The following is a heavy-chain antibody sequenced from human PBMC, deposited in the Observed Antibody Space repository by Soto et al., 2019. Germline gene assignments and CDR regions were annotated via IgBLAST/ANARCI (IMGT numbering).Heavy chain of an antibody. J-gene: IGHJ4*02. D-gene: IGHD6-13*01. Sequence: QVQLVESGGGVVQPGRSLRLSCAASGFTFSSYGMHWVRQAPGKGLEWVAVIWYDGSNKYYADSVKGRFTISRDNSKNTLYLQMNSLRAEDTAVYYCARDVRVGSSWYVGSVDYWGQGTLVTVSS. CDR3: ARDVRVGSSWYVGSVDY. CDR2: IWYDGSNK. CDR1: GFTFSSYG. V-gene: IGHV3-33*01.